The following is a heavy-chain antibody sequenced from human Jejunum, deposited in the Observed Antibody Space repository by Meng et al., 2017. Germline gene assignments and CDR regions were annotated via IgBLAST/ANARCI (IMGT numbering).Heavy chain of an antibody. Sequence: GESLKISCAASGFIFSSYWMSWVRQAPGKGLEWVANIKQDGSEEYYVDSVKGRFTISRDNAKISLYLQMNSLRAEDTAEYYCARDRGLASWGQGTLVTVSS. J-gene: IGHJ4*02. CDR1: GFIFSSYW. CDR2: IKQDGSEE. V-gene: IGHV3-7*01. D-gene: IGHD3-10*01. CDR3: ARDRGLAS.